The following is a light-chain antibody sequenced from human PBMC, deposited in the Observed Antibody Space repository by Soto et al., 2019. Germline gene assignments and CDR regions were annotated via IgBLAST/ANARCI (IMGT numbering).Light chain of an antibody. CDR2: GAS. Sequence: EIVLTQSPGTLSLSPGEEATLSCRASQSVDNNYLAWYQQKPGQNPRLIIYGASGRADGIPHRFSGSGFGTDFTLTISKVEPEDFAVYYCQQYGTPRSVTFGQGTRRDI. V-gene: IGKV3-20*01. CDR1: QSVDNNY. CDR3: QQYGTPRSVT. J-gene: IGKJ5*01.